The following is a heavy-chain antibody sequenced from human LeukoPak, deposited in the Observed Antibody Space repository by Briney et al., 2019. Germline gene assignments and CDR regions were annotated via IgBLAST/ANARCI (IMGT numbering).Heavy chain of an antibody. CDR1: GGSISSSSYY. CDR2: IYYSGGT. V-gene: IGHV4-39*07. J-gene: IGHJ4*02. CDR3: ARAYYGSGSYYNGDYFDY. D-gene: IGHD3-10*01. Sequence: PSETLSLTCTVSGGSISSSSYYWGWIRQPPGKGLEWIGSIYYSGGTYYNPSLKSRVTISVDTSKNQFSLKLSSVTAADTAVYYCARAYYGSGSYYNGDYFDYWGQGTLVTVSS.